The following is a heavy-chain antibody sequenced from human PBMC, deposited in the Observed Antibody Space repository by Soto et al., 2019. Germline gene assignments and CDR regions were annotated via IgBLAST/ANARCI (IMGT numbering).Heavy chain of an antibody. Sequence: PGVSLRLSCAASGFTFSSYAMSWVRQAPGKGLEWVSAISGSGGSTYYADSVKGRFTISRDNSKNTLYLQINSLRAEDTAVYYCAKAGRVGGTFDPWGQGTLVTVSS. CDR1: GFTFSSYA. V-gene: IGHV3-23*01. J-gene: IGHJ5*02. CDR3: AKAGRVGGTFDP. CDR2: ISGSGGST. D-gene: IGHD1-26*01.